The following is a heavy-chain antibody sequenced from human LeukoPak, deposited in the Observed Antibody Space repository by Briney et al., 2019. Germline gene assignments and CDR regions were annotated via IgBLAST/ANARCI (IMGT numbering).Heavy chain of an antibody. CDR2: IIPIFGTT. J-gene: IGHJ4*02. V-gene: IGHV1-69*06. D-gene: IGHD3-22*01. CDR3: VRAPYQFGYDTSGYYFDY. CDR1: GGTFSSYA. Sequence: GAAVKVSCKASGGTFSSYAISWVRQAPGQGLEWMGGIIPIFGTTNYAQKFQGRVTITADKSTSTAYMELSSLRSEDTAVYYCVRAPYQFGYDTSGYYFDYWGQGTLVTVSS.